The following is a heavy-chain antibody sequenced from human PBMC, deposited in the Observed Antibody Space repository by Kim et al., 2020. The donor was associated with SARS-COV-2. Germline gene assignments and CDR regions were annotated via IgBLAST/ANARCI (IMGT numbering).Heavy chain of an antibody. CDR1: GGSISSSSYY. CDR2: IYYSGST. Sequence: SETLSLTCTVSGGSISSSSYYWGWIRQPPGKGLEWIGSIYYSGSTYYNPSLKSRVTISVDTSKNQFSLKLSSVTAADTAVYYCASPNYYDSSGYPGGFDYWGQGTLVTVSS. CDR3: ASPNYYDSSGYPGGFDY. D-gene: IGHD3-22*01. J-gene: IGHJ4*02. V-gene: IGHV4-39*01.